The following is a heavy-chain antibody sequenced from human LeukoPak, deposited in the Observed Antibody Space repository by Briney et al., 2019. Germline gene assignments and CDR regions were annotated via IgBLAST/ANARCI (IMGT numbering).Heavy chain of an antibody. CDR2: IYYSGST. D-gene: IGHD2-2*01. J-gene: IGHJ6*03. Sequence: PSETLSLTCTVSGGSISSGDYYWSWIRQPPGKGLEWIGYIYYSGSTYYNPSLKSRVTISVDTSKNQFSLKLSSVTAADTAVYYCARYCSSTSCSIRSLSPQTVNYYYYMDVWGKGTTVTVSS. V-gene: IGHV4-30-4*08. CDR3: ARYCSSTSCSIRSLSPQTVNYYYYMDV. CDR1: GGSISSGDYY.